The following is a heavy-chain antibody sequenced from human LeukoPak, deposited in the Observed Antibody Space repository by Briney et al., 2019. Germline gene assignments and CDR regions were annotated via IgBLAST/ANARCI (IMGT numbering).Heavy chain of an antibody. CDR1: GGSISSGGYY. D-gene: IGHD4-17*01. Sequence: PSETLSLTCTVSGGSISSGGYYWSWIRQHPGKGLEWIGYIYYSGSTYFNPSLKSRVTISEDTSKNQFSLKLSSVTAADTAVYYCARIGWPPTTVTTSEIWFDPWGQGTLVTVSS. V-gene: IGHV4-31*03. J-gene: IGHJ5*02. CDR3: ARIGWPPTTVTTSEIWFDP. CDR2: IYYSGST.